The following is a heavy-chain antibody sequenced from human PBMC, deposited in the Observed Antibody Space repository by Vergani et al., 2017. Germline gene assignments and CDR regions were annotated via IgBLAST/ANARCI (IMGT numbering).Heavy chain of an antibody. D-gene: IGHD4-23*01. CDR1: GGSFSGYY. Sequence: QVQLQQWGAGLLKPSETLSPTCAVYGGSFSGYYWSWIRQPPGKGLEWIGEINHSGSTNYNPSLKSRVTISVDTSNNQFSLKLSSVTAADTAVYYCAGGPGWYYGGNPIGYWSQGTLVTVSS. V-gene: IGHV4-34*01. CDR2: INHSGST. CDR3: AGGPGWYYGGNPIGY. J-gene: IGHJ4*02.